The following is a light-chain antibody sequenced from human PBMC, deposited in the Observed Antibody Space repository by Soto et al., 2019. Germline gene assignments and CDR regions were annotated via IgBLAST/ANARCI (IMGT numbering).Light chain of an antibody. V-gene: IGKV3-11*01. CDR2: DAS. J-gene: IGKJ4*01. Sequence: DIVLTQSPATLSLSPGERATLSCRASQSVNTYLAWYQQKPGQAPRLLIFDASNRATGIPARFSGSGSGTDFTLTISSLEPEDVGVYYCQQRSSWPLTFGGGTKVEIK. CDR1: QSVNTY. CDR3: QQRSSWPLT.